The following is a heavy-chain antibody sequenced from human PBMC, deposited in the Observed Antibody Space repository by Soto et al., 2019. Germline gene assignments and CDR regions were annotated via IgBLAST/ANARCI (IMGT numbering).Heavy chain of an antibody. V-gene: IGHV4-39*01. J-gene: IGHJ6*02. CDR3: TRRGIAVAGTGLYYYYGMAV. CDR2: IYYTGNT. Sequence: SETLSLTCTVSGGCISSSSYYWGWIRQPPGKGLEWIGSIYYTGNTYYNPSLKSRVIISVDTSKNQFSLKLSSVTAADTAVYYCTRRGIAVAGTGLYYYYGMAVWGQGTTVTVSS. D-gene: IGHD6-19*01. CDR1: GGCISSSSYY.